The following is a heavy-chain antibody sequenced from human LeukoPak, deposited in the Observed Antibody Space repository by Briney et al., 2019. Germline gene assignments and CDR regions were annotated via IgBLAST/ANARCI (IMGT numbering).Heavy chain of an antibody. CDR1: GGSISSSSYY. D-gene: IGHD1-1*01. J-gene: IGHJ4*02. CDR3: ARHRRGTYYFDY. Sequence: SEPLSLPCTVSGGSISSSSYYWGWIRQPPGEGLEWIGIIYYSGSIYYNPSLKSRVTISVDKAKNQVYLKLSSVTAADTAVYYCARHRRGTYYFDYWGQGTLVTVSS. V-gene: IGHV4-39*01. CDR2: IYYSGSI.